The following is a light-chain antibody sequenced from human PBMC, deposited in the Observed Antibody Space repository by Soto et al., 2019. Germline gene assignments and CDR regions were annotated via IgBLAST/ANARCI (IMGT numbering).Light chain of an antibody. CDR3: QQYTSYSGT. CDR1: QSISIW. CDR2: DAS. Sequence: DIQMTQSPSTLSASVGDRVTITCRASQSISIWLAWYQQKPGKAPKLLIYDASSLESGVPSRFSGSGSGTEFTLTISLLQPDDFAGYYCQQYTSYSGTFGQGTKVEIK. J-gene: IGKJ1*01. V-gene: IGKV1-5*01.